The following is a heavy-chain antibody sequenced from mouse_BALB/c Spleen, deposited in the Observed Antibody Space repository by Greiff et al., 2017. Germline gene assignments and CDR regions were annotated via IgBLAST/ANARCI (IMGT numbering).Heavy chain of an antibody. CDR2: ISYSGST. Sequence: EVKLQESGPGLVKPSQSLSLTCTVTGYSITSDYAWNWIRQFPGNKLEWMGYISYSGSTSYNPSLKSRISITRDTSKNQFFLQLNSVTTEDTATYYCARGYYYASFDYWGQGTTLTVSS. D-gene: IGHD1-1*01. V-gene: IGHV3-2*02. CDR1: GYSITSDYA. J-gene: IGHJ2*01. CDR3: ARGYYYASFDY.